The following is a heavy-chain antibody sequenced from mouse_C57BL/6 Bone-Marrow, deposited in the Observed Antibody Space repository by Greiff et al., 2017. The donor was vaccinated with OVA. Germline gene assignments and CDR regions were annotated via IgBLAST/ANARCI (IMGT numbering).Heavy chain of an antibody. CDR1: GYTFTNYW. Sequence: QVQLQQSGAELVRPGTSVKMSCKASGYTFTNYWIGWAKQRPGHGLEWIGDIYPGGGYTNYNEKFKGKATLTADKSSSTAYMQFSSLTSEDSAIYYCAIYGSSYALYAMDYWGQGTSVTVSS. V-gene: IGHV1-63*01. CDR3: AIYGSSYALYAMDY. D-gene: IGHD1-1*01. CDR2: IYPGGGYT. J-gene: IGHJ4*01.